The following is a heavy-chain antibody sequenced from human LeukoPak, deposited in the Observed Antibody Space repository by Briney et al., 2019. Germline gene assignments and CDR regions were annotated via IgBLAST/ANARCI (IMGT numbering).Heavy chain of an antibody. CDR2: IRSKTDGGTA. D-gene: IGHD3-9*01. V-gene: IGHV3-15*01. J-gene: IGHJ4*02. CDR3: AKDPRYYDILTGHF. CDR1: GFTFNDAR. Sequence: GGSLRLSCAASGFTFNDARMSWVRQAPGKGLEWVGRIRSKTDGGTADYAAPVKGRFTISRDDSKNTLYLQMNSLRAEDTAVYYCAKDPRYYDILTGHFWGQGTLVTVSS.